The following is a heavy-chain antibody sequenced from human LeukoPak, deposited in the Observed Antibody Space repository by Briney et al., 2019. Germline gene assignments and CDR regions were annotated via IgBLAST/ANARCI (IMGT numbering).Heavy chain of an antibody. CDR2: IFYTGNT. CDR1: GGSISSRSYY. V-gene: IGHV4-39*07. Sequence: SETLSLTCTVSGGSISSRSYYWGWIRQPPGKGLEWIGSIFYTGNTYYNPSLKSRVTMSVDTSKNQFSLKLSSETAADTAVYYCARDPRTGPIDYWGQGTLVTVSS. CDR3: ARDPRTGPIDY. J-gene: IGHJ4*02.